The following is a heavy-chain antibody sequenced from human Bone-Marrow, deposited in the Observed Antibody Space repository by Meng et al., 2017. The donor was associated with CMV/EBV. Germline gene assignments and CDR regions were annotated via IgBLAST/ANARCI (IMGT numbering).Heavy chain of an antibody. Sequence: APVKVSCKASGYTFTSYDINWVRQATGQGLEWMGWMNPNSGNTGYAQKFQGRVTITRNTSISTAYMELSSLRSEDTAVYYCARASEGDSSGYYYVARVSDYWGQGTLVTVPS. J-gene: IGHJ4*02. CDR1: GYTFTSYD. V-gene: IGHV1-8*03. CDR3: ARASEGDSSGYYYVARVSDY. CDR2: MNPNSGNT. D-gene: IGHD3-22*01.